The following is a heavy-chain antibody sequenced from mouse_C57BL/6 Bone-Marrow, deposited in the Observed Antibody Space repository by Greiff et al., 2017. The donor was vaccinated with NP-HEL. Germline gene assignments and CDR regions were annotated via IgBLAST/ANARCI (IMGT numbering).Heavy chain of an antibody. D-gene: IGHD1-1*01. J-gene: IGHJ2*01. CDR1: GYTFTSYW. Sequence: QVQLQQSGAELVKPGASVKISCKASGYTFTSYWITWVKQRPGQGLEWIGDIYPGSGSTNYNEKFKSKATLTVDTSSSTAYMQLSSLTSEDSAVYYCATYYYGSRWYFDYWGQGTTLTVSS. V-gene: IGHV1-55*01. CDR3: ATYYYGSRWYFDY. CDR2: IYPGSGST.